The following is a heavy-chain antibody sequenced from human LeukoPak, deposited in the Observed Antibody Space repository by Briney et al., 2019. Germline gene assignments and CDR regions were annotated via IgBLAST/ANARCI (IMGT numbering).Heavy chain of an antibody. Sequence: GGSLRLSCAASGFTFSSYSMNWVRQAPGKGLEWVSSISSSSSYIYYADSVKGRLTISRDNAKNSLYLQMNSLRAEDTAVYYCARELGILYYFDYWGQGTLVTVSS. CDR1: GFTFSSYS. D-gene: IGHD7-27*01. V-gene: IGHV3-21*01. CDR3: ARELGILYYFDY. CDR2: ISSSSSYI. J-gene: IGHJ4*02.